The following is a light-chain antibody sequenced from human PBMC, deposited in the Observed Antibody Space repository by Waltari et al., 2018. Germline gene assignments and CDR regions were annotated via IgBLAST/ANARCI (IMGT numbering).Light chain of an antibody. CDR3: QQYDNPPIT. CDR1: QEIYNN. J-gene: IGKJ5*01. Sequence: DIQMTQSPSSLSASVGDRVTITCQASQEIYNNLNWYQQKPEKAPKLLIYDASNLETGVPSRFSGSGSCTDFTFTISSLQTEDIATYYCQQYDNPPITFGQGTRLEIK. V-gene: IGKV1-33*01. CDR2: DAS.